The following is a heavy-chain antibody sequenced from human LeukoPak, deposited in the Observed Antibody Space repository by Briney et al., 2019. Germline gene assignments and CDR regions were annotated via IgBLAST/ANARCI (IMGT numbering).Heavy chain of an antibody. Sequence: SETLSLTCTVSGGSISSYYWSWIRQPPGKGLEWIGYIYYSGSTNYNPSLKSRVTILVDTSKNQFSLKLSSVTAADTAVYYCARESDYDSSGYYPDYWGQGTLVTVSS. CDR3: ARESDYDSSGYYPDY. CDR2: IYYSGST. J-gene: IGHJ4*02. D-gene: IGHD3-22*01. CDR1: GGSISSYY. V-gene: IGHV4-59*01.